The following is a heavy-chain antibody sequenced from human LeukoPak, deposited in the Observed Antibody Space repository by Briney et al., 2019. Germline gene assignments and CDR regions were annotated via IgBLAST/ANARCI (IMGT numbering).Heavy chain of an antibody. J-gene: IGHJ4*02. Sequence: ASVKVSCKVSGYTLTELSMHWVRQAPGKGLEWMGGFDPEDGETIYAQKFQGRVTMTEDTSTDTVYMELSSLRSEDTAVYYCATGKAYYYDSSGEGRHFDYWGQGTLVTVSS. CDR3: ATGKAYYYDSSGEGRHFDY. CDR1: GYTLTELS. CDR2: FDPEDGET. D-gene: IGHD3-22*01. V-gene: IGHV1-24*01.